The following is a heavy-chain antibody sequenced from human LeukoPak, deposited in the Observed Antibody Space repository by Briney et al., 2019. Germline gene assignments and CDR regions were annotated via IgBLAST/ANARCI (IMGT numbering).Heavy chain of an antibody. V-gene: IGHV1-24*01. CDR3: ARGLVRLVGARFIDWFDP. CDR2: FDPEDGET. J-gene: IGHJ5*02. CDR1: GYTLTELS. D-gene: IGHD1-26*01. Sequence: ASVKVSCKVSGYTLTELSMHWVRQAPGKGLEWMGGFDPEDGETIYAQKFQGRVTMTEDTSTDTAYMELSSLRSEDTAVYYCARGLVRLVGARFIDWFDPWGQGTLVTVSS.